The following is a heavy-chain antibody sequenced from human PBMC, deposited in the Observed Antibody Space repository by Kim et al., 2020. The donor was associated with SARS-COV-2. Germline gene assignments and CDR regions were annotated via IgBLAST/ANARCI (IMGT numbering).Heavy chain of an antibody. CDR3: ARADSSSWYDY. CDR2: IYYSGST. J-gene: IGHJ4*02. D-gene: IGHD6-13*01. Sequence: SETLSLTCTVSGGSISSGGYYWSWIRQHPRKGLEWIGYIYYSGSTYYNPSLKSRVTISVDTSKNQFSLKLSSVTAADTAVYYCARADSSSWYDYWGQGTLVTVSS. CDR1: GGSISSGGYY. V-gene: IGHV4-31*03.